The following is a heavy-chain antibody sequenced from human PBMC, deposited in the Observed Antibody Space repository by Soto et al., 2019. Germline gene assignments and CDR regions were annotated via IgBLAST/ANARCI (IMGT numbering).Heavy chain of an antibody. Sequence: SVKVSCKASGGTFSSYTISWVRQAPGQGLEWMGRIIPILGIANYAQKFQGRVTITADKSTSTAYMELSSLRSEDTALYYCAIGYCSGGSCSDAFDIWGQGTMVTVSS. V-gene: IGHV1-69*02. CDR3: AIGYCSGGSCSDAFDI. J-gene: IGHJ3*02. CDR1: GGTFSSYT. D-gene: IGHD2-15*01. CDR2: IIPILGIA.